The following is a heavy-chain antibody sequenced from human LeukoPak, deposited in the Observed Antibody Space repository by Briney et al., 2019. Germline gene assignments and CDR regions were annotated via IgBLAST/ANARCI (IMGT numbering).Heavy chain of an antibody. Sequence: GGSLRLSCAASGFTFRSYAMSWVRQAPGKGLEWGSAISGSGGSTYYADSVKGRFTISRDNSKNTRYLQMSSLRAEDTAIYYCAKGLGGGYCSSTSCYPLDYWGQGTLVTVSS. CDR2: ISGSGGST. J-gene: IGHJ4*02. CDR1: GFTFRSYA. CDR3: AKGLGGGYCSSTSCYPLDY. V-gene: IGHV3-23*01. D-gene: IGHD2-2*01.